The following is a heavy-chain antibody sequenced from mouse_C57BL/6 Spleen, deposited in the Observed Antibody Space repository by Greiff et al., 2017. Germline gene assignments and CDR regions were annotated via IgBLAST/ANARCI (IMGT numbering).Heavy chain of an antibody. D-gene: IGHD2-2*01. CDR3: AGSGGYRPYFAN. J-gene: IGHJ2*01. Sequence: VQLQQSVAELVRPGASVKLSCTASGFNIQNTYMHWVKQRPEQGLEWIGRIDPANGNTIYAPKFQGKATITADTSSNTAYLQLSSLTSEDTAIFYCAGSGGYRPYFANWGHGDTLTVSS. CDR2: IDPANGNT. CDR1: GFNIQNTY. V-gene: IGHV14-3*01.